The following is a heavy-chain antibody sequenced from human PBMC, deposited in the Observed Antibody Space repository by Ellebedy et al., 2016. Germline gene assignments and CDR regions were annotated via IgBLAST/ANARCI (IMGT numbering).Heavy chain of an antibody. D-gene: IGHD4-17*01. Sequence: GGSLRLXXAASGIGFSAFFMSWVRRVPGKGLEWVATISAGGETTYFADSVRGRFTVSRDNSKSTLYLHMNSLRADDTAVYYCRPGHYANLWGHGTLVTVSS. CDR1: GIGFSAFF. CDR3: RPGHYANL. J-gene: IGHJ5*02. CDR2: ISAGGETT. V-gene: IGHV3-23*01.